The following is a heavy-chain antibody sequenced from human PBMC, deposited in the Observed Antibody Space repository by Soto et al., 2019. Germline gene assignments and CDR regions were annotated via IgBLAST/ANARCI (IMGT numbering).Heavy chain of an antibody. CDR3: ARASLEWLIQRSYFDY. Sequence: GVSLRLSCAASGFTFSSYAMHWVRQAPGKGLEWVAVISYDGSNKYYADSVKGRFTISRDNSKNTLYLQMNSLRAEDTAVYYCARASLEWLIQRSYFDYWGQGTLVTVSS. CDR2: ISYDGSNK. CDR1: GFTFSSYA. V-gene: IGHV3-30-3*01. D-gene: IGHD3-3*01. J-gene: IGHJ4*02.